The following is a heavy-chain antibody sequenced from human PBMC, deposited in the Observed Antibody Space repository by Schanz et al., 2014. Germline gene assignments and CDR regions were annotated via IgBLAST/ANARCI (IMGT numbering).Heavy chain of an antibody. V-gene: IGHV3-7*01. CDR3: ARVLGGDEGLDQ. CDR2: IKPDGSEK. D-gene: IGHD4-17*01. CDR1: GFTFSIHY. Sequence: EVQLVESGGGLVQPGGSLRLSCAASGFTFSIHYMSWVRQAPGKGLEWVAKIKPDGSEKLYVDSVRGRFAISRDNPKNSLCLQMNSLRAEDTALYYCARVLGGDEGLDQWGQGTLVTVSS. J-gene: IGHJ4*02.